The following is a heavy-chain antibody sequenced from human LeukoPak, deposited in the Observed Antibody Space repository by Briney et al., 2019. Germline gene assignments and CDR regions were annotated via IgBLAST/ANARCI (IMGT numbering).Heavy chain of an antibody. V-gene: IGHV3-23*01. CDR1: GFTFSSYA. CDR2: ISGSGGST. CDR3: VVLPKTPHLAVAGDY. Sequence: PGGSLRLSCAASGFTFSSYAMSWVRQAPGKGLEWVSAISGSGGSTYYADSVKGRFTISRDNSKNTLYLQMSSLRAEDTAVYYCVVLPKTPHLAVAGDYWGQGTLVTVSS. D-gene: IGHD6-19*01. J-gene: IGHJ4*02.